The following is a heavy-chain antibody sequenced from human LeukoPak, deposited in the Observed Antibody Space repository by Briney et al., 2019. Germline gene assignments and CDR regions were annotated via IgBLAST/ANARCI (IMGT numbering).Heavy chain of an antibody. CDR3: ARGPASGSNFAWFDP. D-gene: IGHD3-10*01. Sequence: KPSETLSLTCAVYGGSLSNYYWSWIRQTPGKGLEWIGEINHSGTTKYNPSLKSRVTISVDMSKNQFPLELSSVTAADTAVYYCARGPASGSNFAWFDPWGQGTLVTVSS. CDR2: INHSGTT. J-gene: IGHJ5*02. CDR1: GGSLSNYY. V-gene: IGHV4-34*01.